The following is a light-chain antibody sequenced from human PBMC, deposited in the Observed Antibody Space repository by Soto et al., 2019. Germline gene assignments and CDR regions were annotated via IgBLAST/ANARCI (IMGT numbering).Light chain of an antibody. J-gene: IGKJ1*01. CDR1: QSVSSSY. CDR3: QQYGSSPPWT. CDR2: GAS. Sequence: EIVLTQSPGTLSLSPGERATLSWRASQSVSSSYLAWYQQKPGQAPRLIIYGASSRATGIPDRFSGSGSGTDFTLAISRLEPEDFAVYYCQQYGSSPPWTXGQGTKVDIK. V-gene: IGKV3-20*01.